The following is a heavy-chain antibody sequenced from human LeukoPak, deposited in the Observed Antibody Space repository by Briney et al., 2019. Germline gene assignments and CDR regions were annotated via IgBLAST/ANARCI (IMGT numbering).Heavy chain of an antibody. J-gene: IGHJ6*02. CDR2: INHSGST. D-gene: IGHD2-2*02. V-gene: IGHV4-34*01. CDR1: GGSFSGYY. CDR3: ARAPTYCSSTSCYTMSYYYYGMDV. Sequence: SETLSLTCAVYGGSFSGYYWSWIRQPPGKGLEWIGEINHSGSTNYNPSLKSRVTISVDTSKNQFSLKLSSVTAADTAVYYCARAPTYCSSTSCYTMSYYYYGMDVWGQGTTVTVSS.